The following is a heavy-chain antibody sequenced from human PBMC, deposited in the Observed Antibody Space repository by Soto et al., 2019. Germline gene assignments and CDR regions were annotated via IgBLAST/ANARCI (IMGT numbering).Heavy chain of an antibody. Sequence: ASVKVSCKASGYTFTSYGISWVRQAPGQGLEWMGWISPYNGNTKDVQKFQGRVTMTTDTSTSTAYMEVRSLGAEDTAVYYCARVRITLPPEYGYGPSFDCWGQGTPVTVSS. CDR2: ISPYNGNT. V-gene: IGHV1-18*01. J-gene: IGHJ4*02. CDR1: GYTFTSYG. CDR3: ARVRITLPPEYGYGPSFDC. D-gene: IGHD5-18*01.